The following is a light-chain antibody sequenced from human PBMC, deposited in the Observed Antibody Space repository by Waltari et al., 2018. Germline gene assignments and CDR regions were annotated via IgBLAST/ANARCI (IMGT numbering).Light chain of an antibody. V-gene: IGLV2-23*02. CDR2: EVI. J-gene: IGLJ1*01. CDR3: CSYAGRGTYV. Sequence: QSALTQPASVSGTPGQSITLSCPGTTSAVGNYDLASWYQQHPGKAPKPLICEVIKRPSGVSSRFSGSKSGNTASLTISGLQAEDEADYYCCSYAGRGTYVFGSGTKVTVL. CDR1: TSAVGNYDL.